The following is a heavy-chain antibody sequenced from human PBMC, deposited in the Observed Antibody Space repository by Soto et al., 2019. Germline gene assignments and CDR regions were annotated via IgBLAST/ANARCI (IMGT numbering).Heavy chain of an antibody. CDR2: INPNGGNT. CDR1: GYTFASHY. V-gene: IGHV1-46*01. J-gene: IGHJ4*02. CDR3: GRDTSGLDY. Sequence: QVQLVQSGAEVKKPGASVKVSCQASGYTFASHYIHWVRQAPGQGLEWMGVINPNGGNTRYAQRFQDRLTLTTDTPTNTVYLDLSSLSSDDTAVYYRGRDTSGLDYWGQGTLVTVSS.